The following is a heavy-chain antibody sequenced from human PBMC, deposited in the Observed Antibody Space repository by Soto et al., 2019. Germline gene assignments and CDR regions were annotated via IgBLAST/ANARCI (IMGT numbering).Heavy chain of an antibody. CDR3: ARDRGYSCFDY. J-gene: IGHJ4*02. Sequence: EGSLRLSCAASGFTFSRSWMNWVRQAPGKGLEWVAGIKEDGSEKYYVDFVKGRFTISRDNVENSLYLQMNSLRGEDTAVYFCARDRGYSCFDYWGLGTLVTVSS. CDR2: IKEDGSEK. CDR1: GFTFSRSW. D-gene: IGHD5-12*01. V-gene: IGHV3-7*01.